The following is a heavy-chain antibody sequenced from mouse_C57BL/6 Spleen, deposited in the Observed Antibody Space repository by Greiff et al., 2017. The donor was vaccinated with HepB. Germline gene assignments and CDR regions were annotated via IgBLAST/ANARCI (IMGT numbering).Heavy chain of an antibody. V-gene: IGHV1-50*01. CDR1: GYTFTSYW. CDR3: ARRSIATVVATGGYFDY. Sequence: QVQLQQSGAELVKPGASVKLSCKASGYTFTSYWMQWVKQRPGQGLEWIGEIDPAVSYTNYNQKFKGKATLTVDTSSSTAYMQLSSLTSEDSAVYSCARRSIATVVATGGYFDYWGQGTTLTVSS. CDR2: IDPAVSYT. D-gene: IGHD1-1*01. J-gene: IGHJ2*01.